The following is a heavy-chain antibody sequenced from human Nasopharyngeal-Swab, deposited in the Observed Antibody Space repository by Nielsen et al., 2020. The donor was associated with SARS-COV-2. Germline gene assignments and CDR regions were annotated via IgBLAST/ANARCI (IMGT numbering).Heavy chain of an antibody. Sequence: WVRQAPGQGLEWMGIINPSGGSTSYAQKFQGRVTMTRDTSTSTVYMELGSLRSEDTAVYYCAASLPYDSSGYYSWGQGTLVTVSS. D-gene: IGHD3-22*01. CDR2: INPSGGST. CDR3: AASLPYDSSGYYS. J-gene: IGHJ4*02. V-gene: IGHV1-46*01.